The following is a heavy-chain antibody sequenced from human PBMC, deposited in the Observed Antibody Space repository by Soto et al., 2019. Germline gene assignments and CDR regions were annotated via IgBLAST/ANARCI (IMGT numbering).Heavy chain of an antibody. V-gene: IGHV1-18*04. D-gene: IGHD2-21*01. CDR1: GYAFTSYG. CDR2: INTYNSDT. Sequence: QVHLVQSGAEVKKPGASVKVSCKASGYAFTSYGMSWVRQAPGQGLEWMGWINTYNSDTDSAPRLQGRITMTTDTGSRTAYLDLRSLTSDDTAVFDCMRDERDSFPAGNFFYSDYWGQGTLVSFSS. J-gene: IGHJ4*02. CDR3: MRDERDSFPAGNFFYSDY.